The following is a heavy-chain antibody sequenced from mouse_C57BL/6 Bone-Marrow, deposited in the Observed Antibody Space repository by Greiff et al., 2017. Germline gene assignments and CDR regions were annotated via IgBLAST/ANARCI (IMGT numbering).Heavy chain of an antibody. CDR3: ARGDYFDY. V-gene: IGHV1-50*01. Sequence: QVQLQQPGAELVKPGASVKLSCKASGYTFTSYWMQWVKQRPGQGLEWIGEIDPSDSYTNYNQKFKGKATLTVDTSSSTAYMQLSSLTSEDSAVXYCARGDYFDYWGQGTTLTVSS. CDR1: GYTFTSYW. J-gene: IGHJ2*01. CDR2: IDPSDSYT.